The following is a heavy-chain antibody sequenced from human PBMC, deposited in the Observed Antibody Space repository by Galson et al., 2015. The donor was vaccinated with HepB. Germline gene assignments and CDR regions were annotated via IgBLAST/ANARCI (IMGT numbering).Heavy chain of an antibody. CDR2: INPNSGGT. D-gene: IGHD6-19*01. V-gene: IGHV1-2*02. Sequence: CKASGYTFTGYYMHWVRQAPGQGLEWMGWINPNSGGTNYAQKFQGRVTMTRDTSISTAYMELSRLRSDDTAVYYCARDLTLGVAVAGNYYYYYYMDVWGKGTTVTVSS. CDR1: GYTFTGYY. CDR3: ARDLTLGVAVAGNYYYYYYMDV. J-gene: IGHJ6*03.